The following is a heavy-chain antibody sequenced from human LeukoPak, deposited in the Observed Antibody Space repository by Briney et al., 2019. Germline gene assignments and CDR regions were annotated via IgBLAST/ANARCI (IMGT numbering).Heavy chain of an antibody. CDR3: ARSLAGTIDY. V-gene: IGHV6-1*01. J-gene: IGHJ4*02. CDR2: TYYRSKWYN. D-gene: IGHD6-19*01. Sequence: SQTLSLTCAISGDSISSNTAAWNWIRQSPSRGLEWLGRTYYRSKWYNDDALQVKGRVTIKPDTSKNQFSLQLNSVTPEDTAVYYCARSLAGTIDYWGQGTLVTVSS. CDR1: GDSISSNTAA.